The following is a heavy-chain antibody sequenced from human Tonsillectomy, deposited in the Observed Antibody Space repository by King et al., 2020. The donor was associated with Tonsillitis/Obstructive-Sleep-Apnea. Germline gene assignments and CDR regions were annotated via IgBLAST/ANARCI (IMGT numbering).Heavy chain of an antibody. CDR1: GGSIGSYY. J-gene: IGHJ6*03. Sequence: VQLQESGPGLVKPSETLSLTCTVSGGSIGSYYWNWIRQPPGKGLEWIGYMYNSGSTNYNPSLKIRVTISVDTSKNQFSLKLSSVTAADTAVYYCARALITMVQGVMGYYMDVWGKGTTVTVSS. CDR3: ARALITMVQGVMGYYMDV. CDR2: MYNSGST. D-gene: IGHD3-10*01. V-gene: IGHV4-59*01.